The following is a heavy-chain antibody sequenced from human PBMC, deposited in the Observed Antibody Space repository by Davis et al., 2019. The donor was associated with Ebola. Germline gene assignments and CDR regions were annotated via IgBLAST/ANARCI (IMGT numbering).Heavy chain of an antibody. J-gene: IGHJ4*02. CDR1: GFTFSSYA. D-gene: IGHD4-17*01. CDR2: ISYDGSNK. Sequence: GESLKISCAASGFTFSSYAMHWVRQAPGKGLEWVAVISYDGSNKYYADSVKGRFTISRDNSKNTLYLQMNSLRAEDTAVYYCAKDLAGLTVTTSLGHDYWGQGTLVTVSS. V-gene: IGHV3-30-3*01. CDR3: AKDLAGLTVTTSLGHDY.